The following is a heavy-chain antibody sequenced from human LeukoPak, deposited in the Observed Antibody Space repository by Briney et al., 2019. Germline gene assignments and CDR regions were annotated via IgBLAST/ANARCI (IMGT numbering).Heavy chain of an antibody. CDR3: ASLMTTVTYYYFDS. J-gene: IGHJ4*02. Sequence: SETLSVNCTVSGGSISSYYWTWLRHAPGKSLDLLGYIYYSGNTNYNPSLKSRVTISLDTSKNQFSLKLSSVTAADTAVYYCASLMTTVTYYYFDSWGQGTLVTVSS. D-gene: IGHD4-17*01. CDR1: GGSISSYY. V-gene: IGHV4-59*01. CDR2: IYYSGNT.